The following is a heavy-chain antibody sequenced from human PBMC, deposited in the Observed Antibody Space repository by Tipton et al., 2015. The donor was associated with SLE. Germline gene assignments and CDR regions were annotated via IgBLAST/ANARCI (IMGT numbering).Heavy chain of an antibody. D-gene: IGHD5-24*01. CDR3: ARHRWLQLGFVDY. V-gene: IGHV4-59*11. Sequence: TLSLTCTVSGGSISRHYWSWIRQPPGKGLEWIGDIYYSGSTNYNPSLKSRVTISVDTSKNQFSLKLSSVTAADTAVYYCARHRWLQLGFVDYWGQGTLVTVSS. J-gene: IGHJ4*02. CDR2: IYYSGST. CDR1: GGSISRHY.